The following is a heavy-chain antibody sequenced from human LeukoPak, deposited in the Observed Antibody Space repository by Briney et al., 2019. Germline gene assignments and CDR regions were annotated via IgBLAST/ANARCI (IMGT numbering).Heavy chain of an antibody. D-gene: IGHD5-24*01. CDR3: ARQRCVTLGFFDY. V-gene: IGHV4-59*08. CDR2: IYYSGST. J-gene: IGHJ4*02. CDR1: GGSISSYY. Sequence: SETLSLTCTVSGGSISSYYWSWIRQPPGKGLEWIGYIYYSGSTNYNPSLKSRVTISVDTSKNQFSLNLSSVTAADTAVYYCARQRCVTLGFFDYWCQGTLVTVSP.